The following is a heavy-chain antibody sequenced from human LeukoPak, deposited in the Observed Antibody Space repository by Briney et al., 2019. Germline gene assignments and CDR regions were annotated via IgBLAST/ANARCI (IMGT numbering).Heavy chain of an antibody. J-gene: IGHJ6*03. CDR2: IGTASDT. V-gene: IGHV3-13*01. Sequence: GGSLRLSCAATGFTFSTFDMHWVRQRTGQGLEWVSTIGTASDTYYPGSVEGRFTLSRDNAKNSLYLQMNSLTAGDTAVFYCARGPPRGKYYYMDVWGKGTTVTVSS. CDR3: ARGPPRGKYYYMDV. D-gene: IGHD1-1*01. CDR1: GFTFSTFD.